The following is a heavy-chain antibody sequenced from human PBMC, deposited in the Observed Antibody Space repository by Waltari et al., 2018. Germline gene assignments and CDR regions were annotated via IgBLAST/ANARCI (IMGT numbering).Heavy chain of an antibody. D-gene: IGHD3-3*01. Sequence: QVQLVQSGAEVKKPGASVKVSCKASGYTFTGYYMHWVRQAPGQGLEWMGRINPNSGGTNYAQKFQGRGTMTRDTAISTAYMELSRLRSDDTAVYYCASSKDVLRFLEWLLSPFDYWGQGTLVTVSS. J-gene: IGHJ4*02. V-gene: IGHV1-2*06. CDR1: GYTFTGYY. CDR2: INPNSGGT. CDR3: ASSKDVLRFLEWLLSPFDY.